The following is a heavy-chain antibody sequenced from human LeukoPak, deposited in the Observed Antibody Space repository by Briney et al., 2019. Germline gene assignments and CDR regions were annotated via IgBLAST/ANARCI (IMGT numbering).Heavy chain of an antibody. D-gene: IGHD6-13*01. CDR2: ISAYNGNT. CDR1: GYTFTSYG. Sequence: ASVKVSCKASGYTFTSYGISWVRQAPGQGLEWMGWISAYNGNTNYAQKLQGRVTMTTDTSTSTAYMELRSLRSDDTAVYYCAREYSSSWLYTNKVAGYFDYWGQGTLVIVSS. J-gene: IGHJ4*02. V-gene: IGHV1-18*01. CDR3: AREYSSSWLYTNKVAGYFDY.